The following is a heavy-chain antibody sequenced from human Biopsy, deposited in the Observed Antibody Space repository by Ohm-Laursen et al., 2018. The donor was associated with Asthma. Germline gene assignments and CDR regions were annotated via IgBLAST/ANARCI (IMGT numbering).Heavy chain of an antibody. CDR2: IYYSGTT. J-gene: IGHJ6*02. V-gene: IGHV4-39*01. D-gene: IGHD6-13*01. Sequence: SDTLSLTCRLSSGSGGYMRSGNYYWGWIRQPPGKGLEWIGSIYYSGTTYYSPSLESRVTVSADTSKNQFSLKLTSVTAADTAVYYCVRGSSSWHHGPFHYYYGLDVWGQGTTATVSS. CDR3: VRGSSSWHHGPFHYYYGLDV. CDR1: GGYMRSGNYY.